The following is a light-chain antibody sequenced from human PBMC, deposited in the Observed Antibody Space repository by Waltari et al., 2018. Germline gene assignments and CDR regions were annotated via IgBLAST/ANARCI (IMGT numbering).Light chain of an antibody. Sequence: DIVMTQSPDSLAVSLGERATINCKSSQSVLSSSNNKNYLGWYQQKPAQPPKLSISGASTREAGGPDRFSGSGSGTDFTLTISSLQAEDVAVYYCQQCYSSPYTFGQGTKLEIK. V-gene: IGKV4-1*01. CDR2: GAS. CDR1: QSVLSSSNNKNY. CDR3: QQCYSSPYT. J-gene: IGKJ2*01.